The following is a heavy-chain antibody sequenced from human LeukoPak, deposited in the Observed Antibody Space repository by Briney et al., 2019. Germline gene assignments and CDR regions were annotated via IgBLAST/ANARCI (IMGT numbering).Heavy chain of an antibody. V-gene: IGHV3-48*04. CDR2: VGISSGNT. Sequence: GGSPRLSCAASGFTFSDYSMNWVRQAPGKGLEWISYVGISSGNTKYADSVKGRFTISGDSAKNSVFLQMNNLRVEDTAVYYCARDHRYAFDNWGQGTLVTVSS. CDR3: ARDHRYAFDN. J-gene: IGHJ4*02. D-gene: IGHD5-12*01. CDR1: GFTFSDYS.